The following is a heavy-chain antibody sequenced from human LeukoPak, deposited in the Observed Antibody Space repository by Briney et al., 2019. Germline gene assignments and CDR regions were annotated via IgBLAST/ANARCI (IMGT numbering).Heavy chain of an antibody. CDR2: INHSGST. CDR1: GGSFSGYY. J-gene: IGHJ6*02. V-gene: IGHV4-34*01. CDR3: ARARRDGSGSYRNQYYYYYGMDV. Sequence: SETLSLTCAVYGGSFSGYYWSWIRQPPGKGLEWIGEINHSGSTNYNPSLKSRVTISVDTSKNQFSLKLSSVTAADTAVYYCARARRDGSGSYRNQYYYYYGMDVWGQGTTVTVSS. D-gene: IGHD3-10*01.